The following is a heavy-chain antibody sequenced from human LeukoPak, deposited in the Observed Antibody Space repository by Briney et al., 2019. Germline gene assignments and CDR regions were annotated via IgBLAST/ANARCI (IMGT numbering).Heavy chain of an antibody. J-gene: IGHJ4*02. Sequence: GGSLRLSCAASGFSFSAYWMSWVRQDPGKGLEWVANMNQDGGEKNYVDSVKGRFTISRDNAKNSLYLQMNSLRAEDTAVYYCARGGTTTPDYWGQGTLVTVSS. V-gene: IGHV3-7*01. CDR2: MNQDGGEK. CDR1: GFSFSAYW. D-gene: IGHD3-16*01. CDR3: ARGGTTTPDY.